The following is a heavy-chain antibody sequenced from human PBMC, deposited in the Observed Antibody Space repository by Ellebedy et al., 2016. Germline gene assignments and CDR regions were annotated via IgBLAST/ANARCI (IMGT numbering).Heavy chain of an antibody. CDR1: GASFGDDKC. D-gene: IGHD6-19*01. CDR2: IFHNGKG. CDR3: VTRLHDTSGSFILDY. J-gene: IGHJ4*02. Sequence: SETLSLTXTVSGASFGDDKCWVWVRPPPGKGLEWLVEIFHNGKGNYKPSLKSRVTMSVDKSKKQFSLTLASVTAADTAVYYCVTRLHDTSGSFILDYWGQGTLVTVSS. V-gene: IGHV4/OR15-8*01.